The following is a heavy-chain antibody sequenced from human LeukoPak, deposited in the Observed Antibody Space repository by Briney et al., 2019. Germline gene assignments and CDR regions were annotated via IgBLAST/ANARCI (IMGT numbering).Heavy chain of an antibody. D-gene: IGHD1-26*01. CDR3: AKRGATWDLPY. CDR2: IGYDGSDK. Sequence: GGSLRLSCAASGFTLSNYAMRWVRQAPGRGLEGVAVIGYDGSDKYYVASVQGRFTISRDNSNNTLSLQMNSLRPEDTAVYHCAKRGATWDLPYWGQGTPVTVSS. V-gene: IGHV3-30*18. CDR1: GFTLSNYA. J-gene: IGHJ4*02.